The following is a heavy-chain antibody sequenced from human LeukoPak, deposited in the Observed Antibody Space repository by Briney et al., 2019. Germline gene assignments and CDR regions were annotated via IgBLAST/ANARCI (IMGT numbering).Heavy chain of an antibody. D-gene: IGHD3-9*01. V-gene: IGHV1-8*01. CDR3: ARGTAYYDILTGYYHNYYYYMDV. J-gene: IGHJ6*03. Sequence: GSSVKVSCKASGYTFTSYDINWVRQATGQGRDWMGWMNPNNGNTGYAQKFQGRVTMTRNTSISTAYMELSSLRSEDTAVYYCARGTAYYDILTGYYHNYYYYMDVWGKGTTVTVSS. CDR2: MNPNNGNT. CDR1: GYTFTSYD.